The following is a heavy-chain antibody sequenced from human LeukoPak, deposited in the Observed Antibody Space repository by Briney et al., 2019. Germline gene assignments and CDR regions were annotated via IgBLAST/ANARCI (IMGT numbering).Heavy chain of an antibody. D-gene: IGHD1-26*01. V-gene: IGHV1-18*04. J-gene: IGHJ4*02. CDR2: ISAYNGNT. CDR1: GYTFTGYY. CDR3: AREETGGATSMVY. Sequence: ASVKVSCKASGYTFTGYYMHWVRQVPGQGLEWMGWISAYNGNTNYAQKLQGRVTMTTDTSTSTAYMELRSLRSDDTAVYYCAREETGGATSMVYWGQGTLVTVSS.